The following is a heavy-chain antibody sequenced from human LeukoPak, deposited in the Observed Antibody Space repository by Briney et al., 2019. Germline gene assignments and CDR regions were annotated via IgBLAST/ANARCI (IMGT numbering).Heavy chain of an antibody. V-gene: IGHV3-64*01. J-gene: IGHJ4*02. D-gene: IGHD3-10*01. CDR3: ARDQGYYGSGSYFDY. Sequence: PGGSLRLSCAASGFTFSSYAMHWVRQAPGKGLEYVSAISSNGGSTYYANSVKGRFTISRDNSKNTLYLQMGSLRAEDMAVYYCARDQGYYGSGSYFDYWGQGTLVTVSS. CDR1: GFTFSSYA. CDR2: ISSNGGST.